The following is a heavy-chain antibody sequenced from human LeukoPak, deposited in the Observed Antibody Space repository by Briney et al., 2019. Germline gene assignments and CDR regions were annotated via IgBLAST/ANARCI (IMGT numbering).Heavy chain of an antibody. J-gene: IGHJ6*02. CDR3: ARGYRDSSGWYIYGMDV. Sequence: GGSLRLSYAASGFTVSSNYMSWVRQAPGKGLEWVSVIYSGGSTYYADSVKGRFTISRDNSKNTLYLQMNSLRAEDTAVYYCARGYRDSSGWYIYGMDVWGQGTTVTVSS. V-gene: IGHV3-66*01. CDR1: GFTVSSNY. D-gene: IGHD6-19*01. CDR2: IYSGGST.